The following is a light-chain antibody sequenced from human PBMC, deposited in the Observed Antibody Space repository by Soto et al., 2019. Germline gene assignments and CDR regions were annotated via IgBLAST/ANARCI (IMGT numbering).Light chain of an antibody. CDR1: SSKIGAGYD. CDR2: GNS. Sequence: QSVLTQPPSVSGAPGQRVTISCTGRSSKIGAGYDVPWYQQLPGTATKLLIYGNSNRPSGVPDRLSGSKSGTSASLAISGLRSEDEAEYYCAAWDDSLSGDVFGTGTKVTVL. CDR3: AAWDDSLSGDV. J-gene: IGLJ1*01. V-gene: IGLV1-40*01.